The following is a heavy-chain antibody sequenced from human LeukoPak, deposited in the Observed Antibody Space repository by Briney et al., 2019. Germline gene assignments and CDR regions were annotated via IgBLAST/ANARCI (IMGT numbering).Heavy chain of an antibody. D-gene: IGHD3-22*01. CDR1: GFTFDDYA. CDR2: ISWNSGSI. Sequence: PGRSLRLSCAASGFTFDDYAMHWVRQAPGKGLEWVSGISWNSGSIGYADSVKGRFTISRDNAKNSLYLQMNSLRAEDTALYYCAKDILERGYYYDSSGYYGDAFDIWGQGTMVTVSS. J-gene: IGHJ3*02. V-gene: IGHV3-9*01. CDR3: AKDILERGYYYDSSGYYGDAFDI.